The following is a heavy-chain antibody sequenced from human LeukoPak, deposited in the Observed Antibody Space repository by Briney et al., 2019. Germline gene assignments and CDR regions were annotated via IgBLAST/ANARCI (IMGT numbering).Heavy chain of an antibody. CDR3: ARHMHFWSKPYFGL. D-gene: IGHD3-3*02. V-gene: IGHV4-4*09. CDR1: GGSISTYY. J-gene: IGHJ2*01. CDR2: MYMSGSA. Sequence: SATLSLTCTVSGGSISTYYWSWIRQPPGKGLEWIGYMYMSGSAYYNLSLKSRVTISVDTSKNQFSLKLSSVTAADTAVYYCARHMHFWSKPYFGLWGRGTLVTVSS.